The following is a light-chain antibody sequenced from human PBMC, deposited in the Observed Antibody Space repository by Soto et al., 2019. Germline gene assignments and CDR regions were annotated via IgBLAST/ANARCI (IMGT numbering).Light chain of an antibody. CDR2: LKSDGSH. CDR1: SGHSSYA. V-gene: IGLV4-69*02. Sequence: QAVVTQSPSASASLGASVKLTCTLSSGHSSYAIAWHQQQPEKGPRFLMKLKSDGSHSKGDGIPDRFSGSSSGAERYLSISSLQSEDEADYYCQTWGTGISVFGGGTKLPVL. J-gene: IGLJ3*02. CDR3: QTWGTGISV.